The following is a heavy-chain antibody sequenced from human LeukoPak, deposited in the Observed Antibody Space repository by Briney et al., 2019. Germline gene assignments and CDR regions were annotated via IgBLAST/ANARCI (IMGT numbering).Heavy chain of an antibody. V-gene: IGHV1-2*02. CDR2: INPNSGGT. J-gene: IGHJ4*02. CDR1: GYTYTGYY. D-gene: IGHD2-2*01. CDR3: ARPAPAASGFVDY. Sequence: ASVKVSCKASGYTYTGYYMHWVRQAPGQGLEWMGWINPNSGGTNYAQKFQGRVTMTRDTSISTAYMELSRLRSDDTAVYYCARPAPAASGFVDYWPQGTLVTVSS.